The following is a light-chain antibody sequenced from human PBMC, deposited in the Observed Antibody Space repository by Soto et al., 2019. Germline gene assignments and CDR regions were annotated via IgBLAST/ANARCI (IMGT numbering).Light chain of an antibody. CDR2: DVT. J-gene: IGLJ1*01. V-gene: IGLV2-14*03. CDR3: TSYTRSATLV. CDR1: SSDVGAFNY. Sequence: QSALTQPASVSGSPGQSITISCTGTSSDVGAFNYVSWYQHRPGEAPKLLIYDVTSRPSGVSNRFSGSKSGNTASLTISGLQAEDEADYYCTSYTRSATLVFGTGTKLTVL.